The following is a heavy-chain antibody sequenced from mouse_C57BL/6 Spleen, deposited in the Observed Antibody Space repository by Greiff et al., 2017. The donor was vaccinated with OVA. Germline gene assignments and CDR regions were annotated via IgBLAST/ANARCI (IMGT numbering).Heavy chain of an antibody. V-gene: IGHV1-15*01. CDR1: GYTFTDYE. Sequence: QVQLQQSGAELVRPGASVTLSCKASGYTFTDYEMHWVKQTPVHGLEWIGAIDPETGGTAYNQKFKGKAILTADKSSSTAYMELRSLTSEDSAVYYCTRSLLLRPGDYWGQGTTLTVSS. J-gene: IGHJ2*01. CDR2: IDPETGGT. CDR3: TRSLLLRPGDY. D-gene: IGHD1-1*01.